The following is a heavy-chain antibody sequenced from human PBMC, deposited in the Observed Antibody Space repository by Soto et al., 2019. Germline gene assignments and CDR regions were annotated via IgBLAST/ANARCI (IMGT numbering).Heavy chain of an antibody. CDR2: IKQDGSEK. Sequence: GGSLRLSCAASGFTFSSYWMSWVRQAPGKGLEWVANIKQDGSEKYYVDSVKGRFTISRDNAKNSLYLQMNSLGAEDTAVYYCASHPYSSSWYSWGQGTLVTVSS. CDR3: ASHPYSSSWYS. CDR1: GFTFSSYW. V-gene: IGHV3-7*02. J-gene: IGHJ4*02. D-gene: IGHD6-13*01.